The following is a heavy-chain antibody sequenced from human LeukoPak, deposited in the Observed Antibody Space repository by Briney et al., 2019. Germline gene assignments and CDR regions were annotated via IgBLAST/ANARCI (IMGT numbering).Heavy chain of an antibody. V-gene: IGHV4-34*01. J-gene: IGHJ4*02. CDR3: ARSNLGYSSSWRSFDY. CDR2: INHSGST. CDR1: GGSFSGYY. Sequence: SETLSLTCAVYGGSFSGYYWSWIRQPPGKGLEWIGEINHSGSTNYSPSLKSRVTISVDTSKNQFSLKLSSVTAADTAVYYCARSNLGYSSSWRSFDYWGQGTLVTVSS. D-gene: IGHD6-13*01.